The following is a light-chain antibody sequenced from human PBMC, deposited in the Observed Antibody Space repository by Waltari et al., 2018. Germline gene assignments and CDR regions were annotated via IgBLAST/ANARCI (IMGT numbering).Light chain of an antibody. V-gene: IGLV3-19*01. J-gene: IGLJ1*01. CDR3: NCRDRSGFRHV. Sequence: SSELTQDPAVSVALGKTVRITCQGDSLRSYYATWYQQKPGKAPVLVIFPQNKRPPRIPDRFSGSSSRTPASLTITGAQAEDESDYYCNCRDRSGFRHVFGTGTKVTVL. CDR1: SLRSYY. CDR2: PQN.